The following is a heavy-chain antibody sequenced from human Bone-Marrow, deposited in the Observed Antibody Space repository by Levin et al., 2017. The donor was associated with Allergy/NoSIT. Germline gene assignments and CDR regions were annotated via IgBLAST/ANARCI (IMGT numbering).Heavy chain of an antibody. Sequence: GGSLRLSCVASGFTFSSYAMSWVRQAPGRGLEWVSTITSGGGSTYYADSVKGRFTVSRDNSKNTLYLQMNSLRGEDTALYYCAKQTGESTTSIDYWGQGTLVTVSS. CDR2: ITSGGGST. V-gene: IGHV3-23*01. CDR1: GFTFSSYA. CDR3: AKQTGESTTSIDY. J-gene: IGHJ4*02. D-gene: IGHD3-10*01.